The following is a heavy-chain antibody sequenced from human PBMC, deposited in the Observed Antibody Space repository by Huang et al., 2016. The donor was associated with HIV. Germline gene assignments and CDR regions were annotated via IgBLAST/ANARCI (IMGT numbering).Heavy chain of an antibody. Sequence: QVQLVESGGGVVQPGRSLRISCAASGFTFSSYGMNWVRQAPGKGLEWVEVRSYDAKTKYYADSGKGRFSSSRDNSKTTVYLQLNSLRLEDTAVYYCAKGGSAAAVLDFWGQGTLVTVSS. J-gene: IGHJ4*02. D-gene: IGHD6-13*01. V-gene: IGHV3-30*18. CDR3: AKGGSAAAVLDF. CDR2: RSYDAKTK. CDR1: GFTFSSYG.